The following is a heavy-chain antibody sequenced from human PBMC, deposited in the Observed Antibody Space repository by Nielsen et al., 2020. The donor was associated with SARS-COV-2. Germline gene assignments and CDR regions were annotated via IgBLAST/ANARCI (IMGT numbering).Heavy chain of an antibody. CDR2: IFYSGST. CDR1: GGSISSYY. Sequence: SETLSLTCTVSGGSISSYYWSWIRQPPGKGLEWTGNIFYSGSTYYNPSLKSRVTISVDTSKNHFSLRLSSVTAADTAVYSCARLTRRTAMAPGYFDYWGQGTLVTVSS. J-gene: IGHJ4*02. V-gene: IGHV4-39*01. D-gene: IGHD5-18*01. CDR3: ARLTRRTAMAPGYFDY.